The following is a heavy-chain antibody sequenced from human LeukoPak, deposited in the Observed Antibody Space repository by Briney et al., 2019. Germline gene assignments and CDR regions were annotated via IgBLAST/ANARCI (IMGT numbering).Heavy chain of an antibody. CDR2: ISGSGGSA. CDR3: AKDDGYGVPGRSFEY. Sequence: PGGSLRLSCAASGFTFSSYAMSWVRQAPGKGLEWVSAISGSGGSAYYADSVKGRFTISRDNSKNTLYLQMNSLRAEDTAVYYCAKDDGYGVPGRSFEYWGQGTLVTVSS. J-gene: IGHJ4*02. CDR1: GFTFSSYA. D-gene: IGHD5-24*01. V-gene: IGHV3-23*01.